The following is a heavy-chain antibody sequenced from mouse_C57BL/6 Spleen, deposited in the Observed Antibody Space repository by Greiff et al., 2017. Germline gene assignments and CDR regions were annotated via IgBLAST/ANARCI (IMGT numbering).Heavy chain of an antibody. Sequence: QVQLQQPGAELVKPGASVKLSCKASGYTFTSYWMHWVKQRPGQGLEWIGMIHPNSGSTNYNEKFKSKATLTVDKSSSTAYMQLSSLTSEDSAVYYCASHYDGPYFDYWGQGTTLTVSS. J-gene: IGHJ2*01. CDR2: IHPNSGST. CDR3: ASHYDGPYFDY. D-gene: IGHD1-2*01. CDR1: GYTFTSYW. V-gene: IGHV1-64*01.